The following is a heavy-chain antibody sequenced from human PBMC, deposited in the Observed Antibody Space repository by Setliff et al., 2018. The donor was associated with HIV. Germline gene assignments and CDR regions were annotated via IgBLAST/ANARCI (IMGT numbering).Heavy chain of an antibody. V-gene: IGHV4-59*01. CDR3: ARVPTSSWYVTTQRTKEYFHH. CDR1: GGSISTYY. D-gene: IGHD6-13*01. CDR2: IYYSGST. Sequence: SETLSLTCSVSGGSISTYYWSWIRQPPGQGLEWIGYIYYSGSTNYNPSLKSRVTISVNKSKNQFSLKLRSVTAADTAIYYCARVPTSSWYVTTQRTKEYFHHWGQGTLVTVSS. J-gene: IGHJ1*01.